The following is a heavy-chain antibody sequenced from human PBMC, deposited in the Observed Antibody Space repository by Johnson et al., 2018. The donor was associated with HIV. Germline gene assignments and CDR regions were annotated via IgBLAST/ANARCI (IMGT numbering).Heavy chain of an antibody. J-gene: IGHJ3*02. Sequence: VQLVESGGGLVKPGGSLRLSCAASGFTFSDYYMSWIRQAPGKGLEWVSIIYSGGNTYYADSVKGRFTISRDNSKNTLYLQMNSLRAEDTAVYYCARDSKARFPGAFDIWGQGTMVTVSS. CDR2: IYSGGNT. CDR3: ARDSKARFPGAFDI. D-gene: IGHD2-2*01. V-gene: IGHV3-66*01. CDR1: GFTFSDYY.